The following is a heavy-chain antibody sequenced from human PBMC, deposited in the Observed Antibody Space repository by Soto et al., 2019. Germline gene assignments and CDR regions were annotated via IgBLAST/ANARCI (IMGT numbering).Heavy chain of an antibody. V-gene: IGHV3-30*18. CDR1: GFTFSSYG. D-gene: IGHD5-18*01. J-gene: IGHJ4*02. CDR2: ISYDGSNK. CDR3: AKDLPRAQLWWTFDY. Sequence: QVQLVESGGGVVQPGRSLRLSCAASGFTFSSYGMHWVRQAPGKGLEWVAVISYDGSNKYYADSVKGRFTISRDNSKNTLYLQMNSLRAEDTAVYYCAKDLPRAQLWWTFDYWGQGTLVTVSS.